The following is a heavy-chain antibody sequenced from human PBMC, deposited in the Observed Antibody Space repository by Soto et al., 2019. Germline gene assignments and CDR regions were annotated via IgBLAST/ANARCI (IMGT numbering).Heavy chain of an antibody. D-gene: IGHD2-2*01. CDR3: VGGQVPVNIAIRFWVDP. CDR1: GFTFSTYE. V-gene: IGHV3-48*03. Sequence: EVQLVESGGGLVQPGGSLRLSCAASGFTFSTYEMSWVRQAPGRGLEWISYISNTGTTIYYADSVKGLFIISRDNANNSRYLQMNSLSAEDSGIYYCVGGQVPVNIAIRFWVDPWGQGTPVTISS. CDR2: ISNTGTTI. J-gene: IGHJ5*02.